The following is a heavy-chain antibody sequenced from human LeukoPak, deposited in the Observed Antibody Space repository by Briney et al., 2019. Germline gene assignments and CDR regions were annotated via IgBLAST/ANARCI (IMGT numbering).Heavy chain of an antibody. CDR3: AKWGDYDVLTGYYVSDY. Sequence: GGSLRLSCAASGFIFSNYAMSWVRQAPGKGLEWVSAITGSGGSTNYADSVKGRFTISRDNSKNTLYLQMNSLRAEDTAVYYCAKWGDYDVLTGYYVSDYWGQGTLVTVSS. CDR1: GFIFSNYA. V-gene: IGHV3-23*01. CDR2: ITGSGGST. J-gene: IGHJ4*02. D-gene: IGHD3-9*01.